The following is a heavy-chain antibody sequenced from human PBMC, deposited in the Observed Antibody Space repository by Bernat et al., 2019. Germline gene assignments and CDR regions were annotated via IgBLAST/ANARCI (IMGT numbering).Heavy chain of an antibody. CDR2: IKQDGSEK. CDR3: AREMATIYDAFDI. Sequence: VQLVESGGGVVQPGRSLRLSCAASGFTFSSYWMSWVRQAPGKGLEWVANIKQDGSEKYYVDSVKGRFTISRDNAKNSLYLQMNSLRAEDTAVYYCAREMATIYDAFDIWGQGTMVTVSS. V-gene: IGHV3-7*03. J-gene: IGHJ3*02. D-gene: IGHD5-24*01. CDR1: GFTFSSYW.